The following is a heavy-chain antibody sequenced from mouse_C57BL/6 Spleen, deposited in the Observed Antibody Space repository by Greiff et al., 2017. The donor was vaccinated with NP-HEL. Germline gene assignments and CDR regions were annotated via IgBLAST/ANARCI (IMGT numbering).Heavy chain of an antibody. V-gene: IGHV1-69*01. Sequence: VQLQQPGAELVMPGASVKLSCKASGYTFTSYWMHWVKQRPGQGLEWIGEIDPSDSYTNYNQKFKGKSTLTVDKSSSTAYMQLSSLTSEDSAVYYCARKAIVTTVFDYWGQGTTLTVSS. CDR2: IDPSDSYT. D-gene: IGHD2-5*01. CDR1: GYTFTSYW. J-gene: IGHJ2*01. CDR3: ARKAIVTTVFDY.